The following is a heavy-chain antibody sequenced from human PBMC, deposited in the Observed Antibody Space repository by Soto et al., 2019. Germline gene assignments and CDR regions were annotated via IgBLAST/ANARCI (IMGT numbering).Heavy chain of an antibody. CDR3: ARSDDSSGYLSGWFDP. CDR1: GGTFSSYA. J-gene: IGHJ5*02. D-gene: IGHD3-22*01. Sequence: QVQLVQSGAEVKKPGSSVKVSCKASGGTFSSYAISWVRQAPGQGLEWMGGIIPIFGTANYAQKFQGRVTITADDSTSTAYMELSSLRSEDTAVYYCARSDDSSGYLSGWFDPWGQGTLVTVSS. CDR2: IIPIFGTA. V-gene: IGHV1-69*01.